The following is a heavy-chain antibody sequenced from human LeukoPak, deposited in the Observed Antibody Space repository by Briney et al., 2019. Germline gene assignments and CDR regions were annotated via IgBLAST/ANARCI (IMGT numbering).Heavy chain of an antibody. CDR1: GGSISSSSYY. J-gene: IGHJ6*02. V-gene: IGHV4-39*07. CDR2: IYYSGST. CDR3: ASIVVVAAIYYYGMDV. Sequence: SETLSLTCTVSGGSISSSSYYWGWIRQPPGKGLEWIGSIYYSGSTYYNPSLKSRVTISVDTSKNQFSLKLSSVAAADTAVYYCASIVVVAAIYYYGMDVWGQGTTVTVSS. D-gene: IGHD2-15*01.